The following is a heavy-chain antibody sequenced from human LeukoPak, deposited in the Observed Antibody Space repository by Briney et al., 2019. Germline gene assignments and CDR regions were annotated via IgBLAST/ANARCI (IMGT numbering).Heavy chain of an antibody. V-gene: IGHV3-7*01. Sequence: PGGSLRLSCAASGFTFSSYWMSWVRQAPGKGLEWVANIKQDGSEKYYVDSVKGRFTISRDNAKNSLYLQMNSLRAEDTAVYYCARDRRGYSYGFFGGYWGQGTLVTVSS. CDR3: ARDRRGYSYGFFGGY. D-gene: IGHD5-18*01. CDR2: IKQDGSEK. CDR1: GFTFSSYW. J-gene: IGHJ4*02.